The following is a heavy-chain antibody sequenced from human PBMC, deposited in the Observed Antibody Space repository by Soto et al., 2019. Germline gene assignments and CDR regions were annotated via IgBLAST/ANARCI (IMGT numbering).Heavy chain of an antibody. V-gene: IGHV4-59*01. CDR1: GGSISSYY. J-gene: IGHJ4*02. Sequence: PSETLSLTCTVSGGSISSYYWSWIRQPPGKGLEWIGYIYYSGSTNYNPPLRSRVTISVDTSKNQFSLKLSSVTAADTAVYYCARGRVYYYGSGTDPTYYFDYWGQGTLVTVSS. D-gene: IGHD3-10*01. CDR2: IYYSGST. CDR3: ARGRVYYYGSGTDPTYYFDY.